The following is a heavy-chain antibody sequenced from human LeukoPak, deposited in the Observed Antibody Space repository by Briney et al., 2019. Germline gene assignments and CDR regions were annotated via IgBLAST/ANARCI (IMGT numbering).Heavy chain of an antibody. V-gene: IGHV3-48*03. Sequence: GGSLRLSCAASGFTFSSYEMNWVRQAPGKGLEWVSYISSSGSTIYYADSVKGRFTISKDNAKNSLYLQMNSLRAEDTAVYYCARLLGDYFDYWGQGTLVTVSS. CDR1: GFTFSSYE. D-gene: IGHD1-26*01. CDR2: ISSSGSTI. J-gene: IGHJ4*02. CDR3: ARLLGDYFDY.